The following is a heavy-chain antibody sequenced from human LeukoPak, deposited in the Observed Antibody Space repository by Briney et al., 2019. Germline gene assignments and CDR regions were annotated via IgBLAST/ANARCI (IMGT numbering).Heavy chain of an antibody. D-gene: IGHD2-21*02. CDR1: GGSISSSSYY. CDR2: IYYSGST. V-gene: IGHV4-39*01. J-gene: IGHJ4*02. CDR3: ARNGGDYYDSRLGFDY. Sequence: NPSETLSLTCTVSGGSISSSSYYWGWIRQPPGRGLEWIGSIYYSGSTYYNPSLKSRVTISVDTSKNQFSLKLSSVTATDTAVYYCARNGGDYYDSRLGFDYWGQGTLVTVSS.